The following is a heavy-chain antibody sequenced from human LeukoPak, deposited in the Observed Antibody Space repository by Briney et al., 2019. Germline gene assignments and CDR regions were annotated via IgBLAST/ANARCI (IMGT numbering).Heavy chain of an antibody. V-gene: IGHV3-21*01. CDR2: ISSSSSYI. J-gene: IGHJ6*02. CDR3: ARDARIVVVMYYYYGMDV. CDR1: GFTFSSYS. Sequence: PGGSLRLSCAASGFTFSSYSMNWVRQAPGKGLEWVSSISSSSSYIYYADSVKGRFTISRDNAKNSLYLQMNSLRAEDTAVYYCARDARIVVVMYYYYGMDVLGQGATVTVSS. D-gene: IGHD3-22*01.